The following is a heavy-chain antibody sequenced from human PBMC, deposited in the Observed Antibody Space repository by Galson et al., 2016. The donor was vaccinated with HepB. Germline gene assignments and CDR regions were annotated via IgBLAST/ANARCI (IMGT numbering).Heavy chain of an antibody. CDR1: GFTFDDHS. Sequence: SLRLSCAASGFTFDDHSMYWVRQSPGKGLEWVSGISWNSGSIGYADSVKGRFTISRDNAKNSLYLQMNSLRREDTALYYCAKDPYEHLVSYLFDNWGQGTLVTVSS. V-gene: IGHV3-9*01. CDR2: ISWNSGSI. CDR3: AKDPYEHLVSYLFDN. D-gene: IGHD6-6*01. J-gene: IGHJ4*02.